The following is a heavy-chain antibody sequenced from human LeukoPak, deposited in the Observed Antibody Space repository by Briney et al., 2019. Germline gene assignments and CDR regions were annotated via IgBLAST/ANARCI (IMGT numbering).Heavy chain of an antibody. J-gene: IGHJ4*02. CDR3: VKDLSYESSGSFFDS. D-gene: IGHD3-22*01. V-gene: IGHV3-7*03. CDR2: IKQDGSEK. Sequence: PGGSLRFSCAAPAFTFSSSWMSWVRQAPGKGLEWVANIKQDGSEKYYVDSVKGRFTISRDNSKDSLYLQMDSLRSEDTACYYCVKDLSYESSGSFFDSWGQGTLLTVS. CDR1: AFTFSSSW.